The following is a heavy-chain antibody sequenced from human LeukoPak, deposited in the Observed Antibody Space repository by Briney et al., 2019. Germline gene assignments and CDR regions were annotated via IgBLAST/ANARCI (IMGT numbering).Heavy chain of an antibody. CDR1: GYTFTGYY. CDR2: INPNTGGT. CDR3: ARVGNYYDTSGYYGDRVY. D-gene: IGHD3-22*01. Sequence: ASVKVSCKASGYTFTGYYIHWVRQAPGQGLEWMGWINPNTGGTKFAQNFQGRVTMTRDTPISTAYMELGRLSSDDTAVYYCARVGNYYDTSGYYGDRVYWGQGTLVTVSS. V-gene: IGHV1-2*02. J-gene: IGHJ4*02.